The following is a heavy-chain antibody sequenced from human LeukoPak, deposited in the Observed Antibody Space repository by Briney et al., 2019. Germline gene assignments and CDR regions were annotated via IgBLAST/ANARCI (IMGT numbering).Heavy chain of an antibody. Sequence: ASVKFSCKASGYTFTSYAMHWVRQAPGQRLEWMGWINAGDGNTKYSQKFQGRVTITRDTSASTAYMELSSLRSEDTAVYYCATYYYGSGSSTKVDYWGQGTLVTVSS. J-gene: IGHJ4*02. CDR1: GYTFTSYA. V-gene: IGHV1-3*01. D-gene: IGHD3-10*01. CDR3: ATYYYGSGSSTKVDY. CDR2: INAGDGNT.